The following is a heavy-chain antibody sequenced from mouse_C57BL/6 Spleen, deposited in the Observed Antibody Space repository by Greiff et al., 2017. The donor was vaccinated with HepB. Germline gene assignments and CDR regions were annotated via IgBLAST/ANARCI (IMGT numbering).Heavy chain of an antibody. Sequence: VQLQQSGPELVKPGASVKISCKASGYSFTDYNMNWVKQRNGKSLEWIGVINPNHGTTSYNQKFKGKATLTVDQSSSTAYMHIKSLTSEDSAVYYCASPPYAGSSSAWFAYWGQGTLVTVSA. D-gene: IGHD1-1*01. J-gene: IGHJ3*01. CDR2: INPNHGTT. V-gene: IGHV1-39*01. CDR3: ASPPYAGSSSAWFAY. CDR1: GYSFTDYN.